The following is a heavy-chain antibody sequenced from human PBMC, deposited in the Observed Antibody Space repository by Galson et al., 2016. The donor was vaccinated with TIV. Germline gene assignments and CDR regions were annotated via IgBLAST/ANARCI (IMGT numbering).Heavy chain of an antibody. D-gene: IGHD3-22*01. CDR2: INPIFHTA. J-gene: IGHJ3*02. V-gene: IGHV1-69*06. CDR3: AREMSFYDSTAYYPFDI. Sequence: SVKVSCKASGDTFSNYAISWVRQAPGQGPEWMGRINPIFHTATYAQKLQARVTIMADKSTTTIYMEPNSLRSEDTAVYYYAREMSFYDSTAYYPFDIWGQGTQVTVSS. CDR1: GDTFSNYA.